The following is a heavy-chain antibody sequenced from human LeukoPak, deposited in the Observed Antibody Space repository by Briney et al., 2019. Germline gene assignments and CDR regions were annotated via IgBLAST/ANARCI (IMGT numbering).Heavy chain of an antibody. D-gene: IGHD3-16*01. J-gene: IGHJ4*02. CDR3: ARVGYDY. V-gene: IGHV3-48*01. CDR1: GFTFSSYS. Sequence: GGSLRLSCAASGFTFSSYSMNWVRQAPGKGLEWVSGISGSGDSTYYADSVRGRFTISRDNAKNSLYLQMNSLGAEDTAVYYCARVGYDYWGQGTLVTVSS. CDR2: ISGSGDST.